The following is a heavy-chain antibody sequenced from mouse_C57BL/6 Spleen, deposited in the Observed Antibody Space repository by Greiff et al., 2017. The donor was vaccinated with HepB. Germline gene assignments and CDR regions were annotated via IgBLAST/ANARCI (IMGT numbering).Heavy chain of an antibody. CDR1: GYAFSSSW. Sequence: VQLQQSGPELVKPGASVKISCKASGYAFSSSWMNWVKQRPGKGLEWIGRIYPGDGDTNYNGKFKGKATLTADKSSSTAYMQLSSLTSEDSAVYFCARQYYGNYYYFDYWGQGTTLTVSS. V-gene: IGHV1-82*01. J-gene: IGHJ2*01. D-gene: IGHD2-1*01. CDR2: IYPGDGDT. CDR3: ARQYYGNYYYFDY.